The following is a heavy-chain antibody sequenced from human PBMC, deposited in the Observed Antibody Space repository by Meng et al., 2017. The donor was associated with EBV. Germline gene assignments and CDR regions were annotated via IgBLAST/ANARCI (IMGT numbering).Heavy chain of an antibody. D-gene: IGHD2-2*01. Sequence: QAQLQAAGPGLVKPSETLSLPCTGSGASVSGGTFHWSWIRQPPGKELQWIGYIYDGGTTIYNPSLKSRVTIFLDTSRNQFSLGLRSVTTADTAVYYCAKSSSSTPGVVDSWGQGTLVTVSS. CDR2: IYDGGTT. J-gene: IGHJ4*02. CDR1: GASVSGGTFH. CDR3: AKSSSSTPGVVDS. V-gene: IGHV4-61*01.